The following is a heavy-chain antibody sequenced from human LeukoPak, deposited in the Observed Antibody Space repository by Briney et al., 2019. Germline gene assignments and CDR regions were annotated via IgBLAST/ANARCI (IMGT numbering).Heavy chain of an antibody. CDR1: GFTFDDYA. CDR3: AKDTEPRGTTYYDFWSGYYTSGYFQH. Sequence: GGSLRLXCAASGFTFDDYAMHWVRQAPGKGLEWVSLISGNGGSTYYADSVKGRFTISRDNSKKPLYLQMNSLRTEDTALYYCAKDTEPRGTTYYDFWSGYYTSGYFQHWGQGTLVTVSS. D-gene: IGHD3-3*01. J-gene: IGHJ1*01. CDR2: ISGNGGST. V-gene: IGHV3-43*02.